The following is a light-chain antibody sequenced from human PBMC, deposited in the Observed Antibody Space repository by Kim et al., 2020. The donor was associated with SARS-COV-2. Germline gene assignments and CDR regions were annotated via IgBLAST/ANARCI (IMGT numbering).Light chain of an antibody. V-gene: IGLV10-54*01. Sequence: QTATRTCTGNTTNVGNEGAAWLQQHQGHPPKLLSYRNNNRPSGISERLSTSRSGNTASLTITGLQPEDEADYYCSAWDSSLSAWVFGGGTQLTVL. CDR3: SAWDSSLSAWV. CDR1: TTNVGNEG. J-gene: IGLJ3*02. CDR2: RNN.